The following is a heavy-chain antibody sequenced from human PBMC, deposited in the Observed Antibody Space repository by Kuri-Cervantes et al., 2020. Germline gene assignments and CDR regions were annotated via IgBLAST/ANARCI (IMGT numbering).Heavy chain of an antibody. J-gene: IGHJ5*02. CDR2: IKQDGSEK. Sequence: GESLKISCAASGFTFSSYWMSWVRQAPGKGLEWVANIKQDGSEKYHVDSVKGRFTISRDNAKNSLYLQMNSLRAEDTAVYYCARDRNDILTGWFDPWGQGTLVTVSS. CDR1: GFTFSSYW. D-gene: IGHD3-9*01. V-gene: IGHV3-7*01. CDR3: ARDRNDILTGWFDP.